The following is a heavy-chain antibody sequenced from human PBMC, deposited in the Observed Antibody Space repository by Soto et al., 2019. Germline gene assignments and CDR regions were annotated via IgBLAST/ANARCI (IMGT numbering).Heavy chain of an antibody. Sequence: QVQLLQSGGEVKESGASVKVSCKTSGYTFTSYAISWVRQAPGQGLEWLGWVSPSNGYTSYEQRFQSSLTMATDTATMTAYMALRSLTSDDTAVYYCARDRRGENQQTLFDPWGQGTLVTVSS. CDR1: GYTFTSYA. J-gene: IGHJ5*02. D-gene: IGHD2-2*01. CDR2: VSPSNGYT. V-gene: IGHV1-18*01. CDR3: ARDRRGENQQTLFDP.